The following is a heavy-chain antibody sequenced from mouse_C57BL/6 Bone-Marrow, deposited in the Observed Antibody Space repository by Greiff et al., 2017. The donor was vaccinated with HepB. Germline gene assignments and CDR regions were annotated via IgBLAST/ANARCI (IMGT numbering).Heavy chain of an antibody. V-gene: IGHV5-4*03. CDR1: GFTFSSYA. CDR3: ARVGYDGLFAY. J-gene: IGHJ3*01. CDR2: ISDGGSYT. Sequence: EVKVVESGGGLVKPGGSLKLSCAASGFTFSSYAMSWVRQTPEKRLEWVATISDGGSYTYYPDNVKGRFTISRDNAKNTLYLQMSHLKSEDTAMYYCARVGYDGLFAYWGQGTLVTVSA. D-gene: IGHD2-3*01.